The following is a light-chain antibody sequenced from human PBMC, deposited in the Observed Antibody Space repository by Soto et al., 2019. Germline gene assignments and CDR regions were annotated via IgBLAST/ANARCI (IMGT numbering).Light chain of an antibody. CDR1: QDIGNH. Sequence: DIQMTPSPSTLSASVGDRVTISCRASQDIGNHLAWFQQKPGKVHQRLIYAAYSLQTGVPSRFSGSGSGTDFTLTIKSLQPEDFATYYCIQHDSFPPTFGQGTRLEIK. CDR2: AAY. CDR3: IQHDSFPPT. V-gene: IGKV1-17*03. J-gene: IGKJ5*01.